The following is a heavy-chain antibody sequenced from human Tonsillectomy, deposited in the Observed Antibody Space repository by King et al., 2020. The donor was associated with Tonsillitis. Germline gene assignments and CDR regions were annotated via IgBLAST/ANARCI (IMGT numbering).Heavy chain of an antibody. CDR3: ARHCSGWPRALGYFDL. V-gene: IGHV4-39*01. CDR1: GGSISGSSYY. CDR2: IYYSGNT. J-gene: IGHJ2*01. Sequence: QLQESGPGLVKPSETLSLTCTVSGGSISGSSYYWGWIRQPPGKGLEWIGSIYYSGNTYYNPSLKSRVTISVDTSKNQFSLNLSSVTAADTAVYYCARHCSGWPRALGYFDLWGRGTLVTVSS. D-gene: IGHD6-19*01.